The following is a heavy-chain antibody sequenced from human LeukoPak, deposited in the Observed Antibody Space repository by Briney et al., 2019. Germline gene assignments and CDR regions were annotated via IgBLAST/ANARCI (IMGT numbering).Heavy chain of an antibody. D-gene: IGHD4-17*01. CDR2: IIPIFGTA. J-gene: IGHJ5*02. V-gene: IGHV1-69*06. CDR1: GYTFTSYA. CDR3: AREGDYERGFDP. Sequence: SVKVSCKASGYTFTSYAISWVRQAPGQGLEWMGGIIPIFGTANYAQKFRGRVTITADKSTSTAYMELSSLRSEDTAVYYCAREGDYERGFDPWGQGTLVTVSS.